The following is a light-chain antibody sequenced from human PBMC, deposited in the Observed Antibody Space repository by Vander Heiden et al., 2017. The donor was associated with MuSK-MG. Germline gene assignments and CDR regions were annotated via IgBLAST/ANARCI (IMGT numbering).Light chain of an antibody. J-gene: IGKJ5*01. CDR1: QSISRN. CDR2: AAS. CDR3: QQSYSTLQIT. Sequence: DIQMTQSPSSLSAPVGDRVTITCRASQSISRNLNWYQQKPGKAPKLLIYAASSLQSGVPSRFSGSGSGTDFTLTISSLQPEDFATYYCQQSYSTLQITFGQGTRLGIK. V-gene: IGKV1-39*01.